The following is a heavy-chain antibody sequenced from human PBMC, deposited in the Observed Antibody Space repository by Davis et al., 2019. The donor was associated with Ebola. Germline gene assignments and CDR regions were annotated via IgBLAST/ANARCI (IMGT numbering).Heavy chain of an antibody. D-gene: IGHD3-3*01. J-gene: IGHJ5*02. CDR2: IYYSGST. Sequence: SETLSLTCTVSGYSISSGYYWGWIRQPPGKGLEWIGSIYYSGSTYYNPSLKSRVTISVDTSKSQFSLKVTSVTAADTAVYYCARGLGNRDFWSDSQQGWFDPWGQGTLVTVSS. CDR3: ARGLGNRDFWSDSQQGWFDP. V-gene: IGHV4-38-2*02. CDR1: GYSISSGYY.